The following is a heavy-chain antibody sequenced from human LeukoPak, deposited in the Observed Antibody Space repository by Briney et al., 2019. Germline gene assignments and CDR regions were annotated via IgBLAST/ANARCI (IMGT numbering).Heavy chain of an antibody. CDR1: GGSISSYY. V-gene: IGHV4-4*07. CDR2: IYTSGST. D-gene: IGHD3-10*01. J-gene: IGHJ4*02. Sequence: PSETLSLTCTVSGGSISSYYWSWIRQPAGKGLEWIGRIYTSGSTNYNPSLKSRVTISVDTSKNQFSLKLSSVTAADTAVYYCARGQYPYGSGTRYFDYWGQGTLVTVSS. CDR3: ARGQYPYGSGTRYFDY.